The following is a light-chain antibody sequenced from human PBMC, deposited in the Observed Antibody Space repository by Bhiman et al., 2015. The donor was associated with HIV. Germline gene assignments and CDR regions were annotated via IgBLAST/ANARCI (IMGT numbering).Light chain of an antibody. J-gene: IGLJ2*01. CDR2: GNI. CDR3: ASWDDSLSGVV. V-gene: IGLV1-40*01. CDR1: SSNIGAGYD. Sequence: QSVLTQPPSVSGAPGQRVTISCSGSSSNIGAGYDVHWYQQLPGTAPKLLIYGNINRPSGVPDRFSGSKSGSSASLALSGLRSEDEAEYYCASWDDSLSGVVFGGGTKLTVL.